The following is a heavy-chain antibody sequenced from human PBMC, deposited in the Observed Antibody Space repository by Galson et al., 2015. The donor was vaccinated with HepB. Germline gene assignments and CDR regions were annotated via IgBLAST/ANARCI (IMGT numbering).Heavy chain of an antibody. CDR1: GFTFSSYG. CDR3: AKDESVRIFGVVMG. Sequence: GFTFSSYGMHWVRQAPGKGLEWVAVISYDGSNKYYADSVKGRFTISRDNSKNTLYLQMNSLRAEDTAVYYCAKDESVRIFGVVMGWGQGTLVTVSS. D-gene: IGHD3-3*01. V-gene: IGHV3-30*18. CDR2: ISYDGSNK. J-gene: IGHJ4*02.